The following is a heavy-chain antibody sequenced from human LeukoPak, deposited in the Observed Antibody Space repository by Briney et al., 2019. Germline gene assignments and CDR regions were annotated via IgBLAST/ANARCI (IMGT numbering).Heavy chain of an antibody. CDR2: ISYDGSNK. V-gene: IGHV3-30*03. CDR3: ARADYGDLAGYYYGMDV. CDR1: GFTFSSYG. Sequence: GRSLRLSCAASGFTFSSYGMHWVRQAPGKGLEWVAVISYDGSNKYYVDSVKGRFTISRDNSKNTLYLQMNSLRAEDTAVYYCARADYGDLAGYYYGMDVWGQGTTVTVSS. J-gene: IGHJ6*02. D-gene: IGHD4-17*01.